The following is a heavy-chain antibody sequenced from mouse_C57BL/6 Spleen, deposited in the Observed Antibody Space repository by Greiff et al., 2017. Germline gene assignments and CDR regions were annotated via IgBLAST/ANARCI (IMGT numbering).Heavy chain of an antibody. V-gene: IGHV1-82*01. CDR2: IYPGDGDT. CDR3: AREEYYDGSSYGAMDY. D-gene: IGHD1-1*01. Sequence: QVQLQQSGPELVKPGASVKISCKASGYAFSSSWMNWVKQRPGKGLEWIGRIYPGDGDTNYNGKFKGKATLTADKSSSTAYMQLSSLTSADSAVYFCAREEYYDGSSYGAMDYWGQGTSVTVSS. CDR1: GYAFSSSW. J-gene: IGHJ4*01.